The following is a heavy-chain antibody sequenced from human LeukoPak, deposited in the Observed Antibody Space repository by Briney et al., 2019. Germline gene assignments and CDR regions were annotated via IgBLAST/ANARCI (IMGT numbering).Heavy chain of an antibody. J-gene: IGHJ6*03. V-gene: IGHV3-9*01. CDR1: GFTFDDYA. CDR2: ISWKSGSI. D-gene: IGHD1-14*01. CDR3: AKVREGRTDYFNYMGV. Sequence: PGGSLRLSCAASGFTFDDYAMHWVRQAPGKGLEWVSGISWKSGSIGYADSVKGRFTISRDNAKNALYLQMNSLRAEDTALYYCAKVREGRTDYFNYMGVWGKGTTVAVSS.